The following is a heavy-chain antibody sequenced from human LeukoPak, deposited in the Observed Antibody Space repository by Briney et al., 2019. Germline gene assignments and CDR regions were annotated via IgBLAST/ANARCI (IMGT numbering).Heavy chain of an antibody. J-gene: IGHJ4*02. CDR2: IFHSGST. Sequence: SETLSLTCTVSGYSISSGYYWGWIRQPPGKGLEWIGNIFHSGSTYYNPSLKSRVTISVDSSNNRFSLKLNSVTAADTAVYYCARDPNIVLMLYAPHFDYWGQGTLVTVSS. CDR3: ARDPNIVLMLYAPHFDY. V-gene: IGHV4-38-2*02. D-gene: IGHD2-8*01. CDR1: GYSISSGYY.